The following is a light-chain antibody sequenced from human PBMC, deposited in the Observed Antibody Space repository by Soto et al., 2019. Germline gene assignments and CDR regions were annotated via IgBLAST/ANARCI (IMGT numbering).Light chain of an antibody. CDR1: QSISSY. CDR3: QQYNSYLGT. V-gene: IGKV1-5*03. J-gene: IGKJ1*01. Sequence: DIQMTQSLSTLSASVGDRVTIPCRASQSISSYLAWYQQKPGKAPKLLIYKASSLESVVPSRFSGSGSGTEFTLTISSLQPDDFATYYCQQYNSYLGTFGQGTKVEIK. CDR2: KAS.